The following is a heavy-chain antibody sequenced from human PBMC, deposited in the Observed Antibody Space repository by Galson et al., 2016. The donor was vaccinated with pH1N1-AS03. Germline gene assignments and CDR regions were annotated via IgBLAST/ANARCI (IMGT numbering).Heavy chain of an antibody. CDR2: FHPGDSDT. J-gene: IGHJ6*02. CDR1: GYRFSTYY. V-gene: IGHV5-51*01. Sequence: QSGAEVKKPGESLNISCQGSGYRFSTYYIAWVRQMPGKGLEWMGIFHPGDSDTKYHPSFQGLVTMSADKSTNTAYLHWGSLKASATAIYYCARHSQCTRGTCYSSYFYALDVWGRGTAVTVS. D-gene: IGHD4-11*01. CDR3: ARHSQCTRGTCYSSYFYALDV.